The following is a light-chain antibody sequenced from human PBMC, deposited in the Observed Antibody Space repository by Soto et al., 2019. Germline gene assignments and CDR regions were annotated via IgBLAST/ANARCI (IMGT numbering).Light chain of an antibody. J-gene: IGLJ3*02. Sequence: QSALTQPRSVSGSPGQSVTISCTGTSSDVGGYDYVSWYQQHPGKAPKLIIYDVTRRPSGVPDRFSGSKSGNTASLTISGLQAEDEADYSCSSYAGDNVLFGGGTKLTVL. CDR1: SSDVGGYDY. V-gene: IGLV2-11*01. CDR3: SSYAGDNVL. CDR2: DVT.